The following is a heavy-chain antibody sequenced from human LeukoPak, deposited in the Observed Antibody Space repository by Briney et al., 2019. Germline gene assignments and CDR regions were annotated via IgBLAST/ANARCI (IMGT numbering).Heavy chain of an antibody. J-gene: IGHJ3*02. D-gene: IGHD2-2*01. CDR3: ARDRWDIVIVPAALHTFDI. CDR1: GFTFSSYS. CDR2: ISSSSSYI. V-gene: IGHV3-21*01. Sequence: GGSLRLSCAASGFTFSSYSMNWVRQAPGKGLEWVSSISSSSSYIYYADSVKGRFTISRDNAKNSLYLQMNSLRAEDTAVYYCARDRWDIVIVPAALHTFDIWGQGTMVIVSS.